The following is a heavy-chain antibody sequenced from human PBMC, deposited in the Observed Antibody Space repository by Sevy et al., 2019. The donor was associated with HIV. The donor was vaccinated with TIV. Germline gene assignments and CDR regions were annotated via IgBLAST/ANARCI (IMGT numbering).Heavy chain of an antibody. V-gene: IGHV3-7*01. Sequence: GGSLRLSCAASGFTFSTYWMTWVRQAPGKGLEWVANIKQDGTEDDYVHSVKGRFTISRDNAKKSLYLQLDSLRAEDTAVYFFAEALADWGSFHYSLWGQGTLVTVSS. CDR2: IKQDGTED. J-gene: IGHJ4*02. D-gene: IGHD3-16*02. CDR3: AEALADWGSFHYSL. CDR1: GFTFSTYW.